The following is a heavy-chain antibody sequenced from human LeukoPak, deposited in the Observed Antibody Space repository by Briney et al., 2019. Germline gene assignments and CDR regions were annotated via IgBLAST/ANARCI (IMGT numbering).Heavy chain of an antibody. CDR3: TRTYYYDGFDI. D-gene: IGHD3-10*01. Sequence: GGSLRLSCATSGFIFSDYAMNWVRQAPVKGLEWVGFIRSRANGGTTVYAASLRGRFTISRDDSKNIAYLQLTSLKADDTAVYFCTRTYYYDGFDIWGQGTLVTVSS. J-gene: IGHJ3*02. CDR1: GFIFSDYA. V-gene: IGHV3-49*04. CDR2: IRSRANGGTT.